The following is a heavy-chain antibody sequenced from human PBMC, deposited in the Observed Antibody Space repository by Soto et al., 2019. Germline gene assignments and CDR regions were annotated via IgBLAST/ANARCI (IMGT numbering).Heavy chain of an antibody. Sequence: PGGSLRLSCAASGFKFDDHAMHWVRQAPGKGLEWVSGVSWNSVRIDYADSVRGRFTISRDNAKNSLYLEMKSLRPEDTALYYCARGSPVYGDFDYWGQGTLVTVSS. V-gene: IGHV3-9*01. CDR2: VSWNSVRI. CDR1: GFKFDDHA. CDR3: ARGSPVYGDFDY. J-gene: IGHJ4*02. D-gene: IGHD4-17*01.